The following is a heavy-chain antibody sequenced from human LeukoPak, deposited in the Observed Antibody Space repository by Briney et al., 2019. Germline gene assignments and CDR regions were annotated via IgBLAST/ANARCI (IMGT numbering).Heavy chain of an antibody. J-gene: IGHJ5*02. Sequence: ASVKLSCKASGSTFTSYDINWVRQATGQGLEWVGWMNPNSGNTGYAQKYQGRVTMTRNTSISTAYMELSSLRSEDTAVYYCARSANYGFWSGYSNWFDPWGQGTLVTVSS. D-gene: IGHD3-3*01. CDR1: GSTFTSYD. CDR3: ARSANYGFWSGYSNWFDP. CDR2: MNPNSGNT. V-gene: IGHV1-8*01.